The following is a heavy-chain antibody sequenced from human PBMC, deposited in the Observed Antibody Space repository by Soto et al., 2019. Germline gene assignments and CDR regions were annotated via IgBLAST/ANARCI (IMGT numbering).Heavy chain of an antibody. V-gene: IGHV1-18*01. CDR3: ARDLGGSYYAPVDY. CDR2: ISAYNGNT. CDR1: GYTFTSYG. J-gene: IGHJ4*02. Sequence: QVQLVQSGAEVKKPGASVKVSCKASGYTFTSYGISWVRQAPGQGLEWMGWISAYNGNTKYAQKFQGRVTMTTDTSTSTAYMELRSLRSDATAVYSCARDLGGSYYAPVDYWGQGTLVTVSS. D-gene: IGHD1-26*01.